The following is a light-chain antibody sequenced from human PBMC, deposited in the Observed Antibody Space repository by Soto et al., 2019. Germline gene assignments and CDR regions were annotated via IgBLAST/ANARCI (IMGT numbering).Light chain of an antibody. J-gene: IGKJ4*01. Sequence: DIQMTQSPSSLSASVGDRVTITCRASQGISNYLAWYQQKPGTVPKLLIYAASTLQSGVPSRFSRSGSGTDFTLTISSLQPEDVATYYDQKCGVAPFAFGGGTMVEIK. CDR2: AAS. V-gene: IGKV1-27*01. CDR3: QKCGVAPFA. CDR1: QGISNY.